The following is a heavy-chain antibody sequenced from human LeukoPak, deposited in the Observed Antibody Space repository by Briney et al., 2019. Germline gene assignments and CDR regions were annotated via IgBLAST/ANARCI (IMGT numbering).Heavy chain of an antibody. D-gene: IGHD2-2*01. CDR2: IIPILGIA. J-gene: IGHJ4*02. V-gene: IGHV1-69*04. CDR1: GGTFSSYA. CDR3: ARGGCSSTSCNPGDY. Sequence: GSSVKVSCKASGGTFSSYAISWVRQAPRQGLEWMGRIIPILGIANYAQKFQGRVTITADKSTSTAYMELSSLRSEDTAVYYCARGGCSSTSCNPGDYWGQGTLVTASS.